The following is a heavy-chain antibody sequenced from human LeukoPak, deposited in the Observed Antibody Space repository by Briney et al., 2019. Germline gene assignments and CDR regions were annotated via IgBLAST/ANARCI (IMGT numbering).Heavy chain of an antibody. CDR3: ARTGDYSRFTGGWFDP. J-gene: IGHJ5*02. Sequence: SETLSLTCTVSGGSISSHYWSWVRQAPGKGLEWIGYIFCSGSNNYSPSLKSRVPITVATSKNQFSLRLKSVLAADTAVYFCARTGDYSRFTGGWFDPWGQGTLVTVSS. D-gene: IGHD4-11*01. V-gene: IGHV4-59*11. CDR1: GGSISSHY. CDR2: IFCSGSN.